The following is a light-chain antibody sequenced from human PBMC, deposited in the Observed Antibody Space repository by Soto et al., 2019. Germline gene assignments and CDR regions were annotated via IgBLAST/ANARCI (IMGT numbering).Light chain of an antibody. CDR3: QQGCTAPLT. Sequence: DIQMTQSPSSLSASVGHRVTITCRASQTISGYLHWHQQKPGKAPELLIYAASYLRNGVPSRFSGSGSWTYFTLTISSLQPEDLATYYFQQGCTAPLTFGGGTKGEIK. V-gene: IGKV1-39*01. CDR1: QTISGY. CDR2: AAS. J-gene: IGKJ4*01.